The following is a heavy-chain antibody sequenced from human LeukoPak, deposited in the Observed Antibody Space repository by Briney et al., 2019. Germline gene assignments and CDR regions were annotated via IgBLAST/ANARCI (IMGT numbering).Heavy chain of an antibody. J-gene: IGHJ4*02. CDR3: AKWTGNSVNFDY. CDR1: GFIFSTYS. V-gene: IGHV3-23*01. CDR2: ISGSGGST. D-gene: IGHD3/OR15-3a*01. Sequence: GGSLRLSCAASGFIFSTYSMNWVRQAPGKGLEWVSTISGSGGSTYYADSVKGRFTISRDNSKNTVHLHMNSLSAEDTAVYYCAKWTGNSVNFDYWGQGTLVTVSS.